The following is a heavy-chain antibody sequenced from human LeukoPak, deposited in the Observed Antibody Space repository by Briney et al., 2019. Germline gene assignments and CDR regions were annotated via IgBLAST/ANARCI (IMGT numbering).Heavy chain of an antibody. CDR2: IYYSGST. CDR3: ARGLTTVDY. V-gene: IGHV4-59*01. J-gene: IGHJ4*02. Sequence: NTSETLSLTCTVSGGSISSYYWSCIRQPPGKGLEWIGYIYYSGSTNYNPSLKSRVTISIDTSKNQSSLKLTSVTAADTAVYYCARGLTTVDYWGQGTLVTVSS. CDR1: GGSISSYY. D-gene: IGHD4-17*01.